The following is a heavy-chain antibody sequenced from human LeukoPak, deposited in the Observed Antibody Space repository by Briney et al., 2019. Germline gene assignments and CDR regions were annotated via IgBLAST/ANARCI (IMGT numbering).Heavy chain of an antibody. CDR1: GDSISSGSYY. CDR3: AREEAAAGPFDY. J-gene: IGHJ4*02. Sequence: SQTLSLTCTVSGDSISSGSYYWSWIRQPPGKGLEWNGYIYYSGSTNYNPSLKSRGTISVDTSKNQYSLKLSSVTAADTAVYYCAREEAAAGPFDYWGQGTLVTVSS. V-gene: IGHV4-61*01. D-gene: IGHD6-13*01. CDR2: IYYSGST.